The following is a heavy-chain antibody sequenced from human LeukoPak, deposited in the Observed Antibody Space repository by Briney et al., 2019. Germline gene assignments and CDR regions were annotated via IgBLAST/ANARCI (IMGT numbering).Heavy chain of an antibody. J-gene: IGHJ4*02. V-gene: IGHV4-39*01. CDR3: ESFSSGYLPASF. CDR2: IYYSGST. D-gene: IGHD6-19*01. CDR1: GGSISSSSYY. Sequence: SETLSLTCTVSGGSISSSSYYWGWIRQPPGKGLEWIGSIYYSGSTYYNPSLKSRVTISVDTSKNQFSLKLSSVTAADTAVYYCESFSSGYLPASFWGQGTLVTVSS.